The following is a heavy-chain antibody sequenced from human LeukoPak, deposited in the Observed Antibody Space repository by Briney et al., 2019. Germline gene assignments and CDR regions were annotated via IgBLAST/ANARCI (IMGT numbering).Heavy chain of an antibody. J-gene: IGHJ5*02. Sequence: GRSLRLSCAASGFTFSSYAMHWVRQAPGKGLEWVAVISYDGSNKYYADSVKGRLTIFRDNSKNTLYLQMNSLRAEDTAVYYCARDRGNCSSTSCYIQNWFDPWGQGTLVTVSS. CDR1: GFTFSSYA. CDR3: ARDRGNCSSTSCYIQNWFDP. V-gene: IGHV3-30-3*01. CDR2: ISYDGSNK. D-gene: IGHD2-2*02.